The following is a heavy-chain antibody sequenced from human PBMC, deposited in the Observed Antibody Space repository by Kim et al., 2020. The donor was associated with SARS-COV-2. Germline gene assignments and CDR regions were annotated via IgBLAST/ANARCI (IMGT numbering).Heavy chain of an antibody. J-gene: IGHJ6*03. CDR2: INAGNGNT. CDR1: GYTFTSYA. V-gene: IGHV1-3*01. D-gene: IGHD6-19*01. CDR3: ARGTRQWLVRGPYYYYMDV. Sequence: ASVKVSCKASGYTFTSYAMHWVRQAPGQRLEWMGWINAGNGNTKYSQKFQGRVTITRDTSASTAYMELSSLRSEDTAVYYCARGTRQWLVRGPYYYYMDVWGKGTTVTVSS.